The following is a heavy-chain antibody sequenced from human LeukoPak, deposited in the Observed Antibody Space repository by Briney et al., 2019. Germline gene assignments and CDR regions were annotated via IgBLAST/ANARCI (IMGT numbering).Heavy chain of an antibody. CDR2: ISYDGSNK. Sequence: GGSLRLSCAASGFTFSSYAMHWVRQAPGKGLEWVAVISYDGSNKYYADSVKGRFTISRDNSKNTLYLQMNSLRAEDTAVYYCAKDRRGTFHWGQGTLVTVSS. CDR1: GFTFSSYA. D-gene: IGHD3-16*01. V-gene: IGHV3-30-3*01. CDR3: AKDRRGTFH. J-gene: IGHJ4*02.